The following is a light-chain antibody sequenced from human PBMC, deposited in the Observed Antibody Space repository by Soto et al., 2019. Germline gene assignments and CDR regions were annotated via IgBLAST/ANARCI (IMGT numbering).Light chain of an antibody. CDR3: QQRRNWPIT. J-gene: IGKJ5*01. CDR2: DAS. CDR1: QSVSSY. V-gene: IGKV3-11*01. Sequence: ESVLTQSAATLSLSPGERATLSCRASQSVSSYLAWYQQKPGQAPRLLIYDASNRATGIPARFSGSGSGTNFTLTITSLEPEDFAVYYCQQRRNWPITFGQGTRLEIK.